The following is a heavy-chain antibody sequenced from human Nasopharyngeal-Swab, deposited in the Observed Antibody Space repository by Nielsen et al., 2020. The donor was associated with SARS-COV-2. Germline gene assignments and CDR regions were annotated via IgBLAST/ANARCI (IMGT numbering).Heavy chain of an antibody. CDR3: ASEWTEKAYDI. D-gene: IGHD3/OR15-3a*01. Sequence: GESLKISCVASGFTFSNYWMHLVRQAPGKGLVWVSRIQTDGSRTVYADSVRGRFTISRDNVKNTLYMEMNSLRADDTAVYYCASEWTEKAYDIWGQGTMVTVSS. CDR2: IQTDGSRT. J-gene: IGHJ3*02. V-gene: IGHV3-74*01. CDR1: GFTFSNYW.